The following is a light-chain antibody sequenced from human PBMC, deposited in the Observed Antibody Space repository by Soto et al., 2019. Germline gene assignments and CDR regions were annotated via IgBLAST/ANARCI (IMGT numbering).Light chain of an antibody. CDR3: QQYNNWPLT. CDR1: QSVSSN. V-gene: IGKV3D-15*03. CDR2: GAS. Sequence: EIVMTQSPATLSVSPGERATLSCRASQSVSSNLAWYQQERGQAPRLLIYGASVRATGIPARFSGSGSGTEFTLTISTLHSEDFAVYYCQQYNNWPLTFGGGTKVEIK. J-gene: IGKJ4*01.